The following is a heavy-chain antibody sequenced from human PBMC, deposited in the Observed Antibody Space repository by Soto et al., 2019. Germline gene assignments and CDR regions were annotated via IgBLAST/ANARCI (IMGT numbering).Heavy chain of an antibody. Sequence: SETLSLTCAVSGGSISSGGYSWSWIRQPPGQRMEWIGYIYHSGSTYYNPSLKSRVTISVDRSKNQFSLKLSSVTDGDTAVYYCARDVGYCSGGSCRRWFDTWGQGTLVTVSS. J-gene: IGHJ5*02. V-gene: IGHV4-30-2*01. CDR3: ARDVGYCSGGSCRRWFDT. D-gene: IGHD2-15*01. CDR1: GGSISSGGYS. CDR2: IYHSGST.